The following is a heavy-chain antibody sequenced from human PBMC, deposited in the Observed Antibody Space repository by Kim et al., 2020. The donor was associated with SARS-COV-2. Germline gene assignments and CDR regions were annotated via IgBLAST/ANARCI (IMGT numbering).Heavy chain of an antibody. Sequence: GGSLRLSCAASGFTFNNYAMNWVRQAPGKGLEWVSGISRSSGNTYYADSVKGRFTISRDDSKNTLYLQMDSLRAEDTAVYYCAKEPQRSSWYYFDYWGRG. D-gene: IGHD6-13*01. V-gene: IGHV3-23*01. J-gene: IGHJ4*02. CDR3: AKEPQRSSWYYFDY. CDR1: GFTFNNYA. CDR2: ISRSSGNT.